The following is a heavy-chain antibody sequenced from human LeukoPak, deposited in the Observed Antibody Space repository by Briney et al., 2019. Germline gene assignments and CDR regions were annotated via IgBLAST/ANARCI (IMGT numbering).Heavy chain of an antibody. Sequence: ASVKVSCKASGYTFSDYYLHWVRLAPGQGLEWMGRISPNSGGTDYAQKFQGKVTMTRDASISTVYMDLNRLRSDDTAIYYCARQLETTSWFDYWGQGTLVIVSS. CDR1: GYTFSDYY. D-gene: IGHD2-2*01. J-gene: IGHJ4*02. V-gene: IGHV1-2*06. CDR2: ISPNSGGT. CDR3: ARQLETTSWFDY.